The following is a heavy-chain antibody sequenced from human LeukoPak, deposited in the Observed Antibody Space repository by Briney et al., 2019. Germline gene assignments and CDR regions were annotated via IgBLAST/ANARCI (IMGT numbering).Heavy chain of an antibody. D-gene: IGHD6-19*01. CDR1: GGSISSSSYY. J-gene: IGHJ5*01. CDR3: ARRSSGWFDY. CDR2: IYYSGST. Sequence: PSGTLSLTCTVSGGSISSSSYYWGWIRQPPGKGLEWIGSIYYSGSTYYNPSLKSRVTISVDTSKNQFSLKLSSVTAADTAVYYCARRSSGWFDYWGQGTLVTVSS. V-gene: IGHV4-39*01.